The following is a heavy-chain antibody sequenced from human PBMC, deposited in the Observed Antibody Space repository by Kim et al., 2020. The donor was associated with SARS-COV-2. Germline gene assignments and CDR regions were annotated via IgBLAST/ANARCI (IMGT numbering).Heavy chain of an antibody. D-gene: IGHD4-17*01. Sequence: GGSLRLSCAASGFTVSSNYMSWVRQAPGKGLEWVSILYSGGNTYYADSVKGRFTISRDDSRNTLYLQMNSLRAEDTAVYYCARHPTVTKPHLFDYWGQGTLVTVSS. V-gene: IGHV3-66*04. CDR1: GFTVSSNY. CDR3: ARHPTVTKPHLFDY. J-gene: IGHJ4*02. CDR2: LYSGGNT.